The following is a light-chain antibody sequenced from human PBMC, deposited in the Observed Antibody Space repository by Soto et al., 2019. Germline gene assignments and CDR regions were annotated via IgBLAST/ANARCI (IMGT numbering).Light chain of an antibody. CDR3: QQSYSTHPWT. CDR1: QSIVTY. J-gene: IGKJ1*01. Sequence: DIHMTQSPSSLSASVGNIFTITCRASQSIVTYLNWYLQKPVKAPKLLIYAASNLQSGVPSSFSGSGSATDFTLTISSLQPEDFATYFCQQSYSTHPWTFGHGTQVDIK. V-gene: IGKV1-39*01. CDR2: AAS.